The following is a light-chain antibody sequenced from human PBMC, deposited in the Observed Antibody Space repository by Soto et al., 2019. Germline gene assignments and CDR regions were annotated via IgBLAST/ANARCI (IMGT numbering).Light chain of an antibody. V-gene: IGLV3-1*01. J-gene: IGLJ2*01. Sequence: SSELTQPPSVSVSPGQTASITCSGDKLGDKYACWYQQKPGQSPVLVIYQDSKRPSGIPERFSGSNSGNTATLTISETQAMDEADYYCQAWDSSTYVVFGGGTKVTVL. CDR2: QDS. CDR3: QAWDSSTYVV. CDR1: KLGDKY.